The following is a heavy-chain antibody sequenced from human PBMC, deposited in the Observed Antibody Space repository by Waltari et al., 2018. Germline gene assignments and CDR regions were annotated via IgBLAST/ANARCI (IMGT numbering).Heavy chain of an antibody. CDR3: ARGRYCSGGSCYPFDY. V-gene: IGHV4-39*07. CDR2: IYYSGST. J-gene: IGHJ4*02. CDR1: GGSISSSSYY. D-gene: IGHD2-15*01. Sequence: QLQLQESGPGLVKPSETLSLTCTVSGGSISSSSYYWGWIRQPPGKGLEWTGSIYYSGSTYYNPSLKSRVTISVDTSKNQFSLKLSSVTAADTAVYYCARGRYCSGGSCYPFDYWGQGTLVTVSS.